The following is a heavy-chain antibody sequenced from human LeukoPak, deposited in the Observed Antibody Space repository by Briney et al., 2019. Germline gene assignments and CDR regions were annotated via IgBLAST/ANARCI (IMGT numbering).Heavy chain of an antibody. CDR2: ISSSSSYI. CDR1: GFTFSIYS. Sequence: GGSLRLSCAASGFTFSIYSMNWVRQAPGKGLEWVSSISSSSSYIYYADSVKGRFTISRDNAKNSLYLQMNSLRAENTAVYYCARAPKTRYYGMDVWGQGTTVTVSS. J-gene: IGHJ6*02. V-gene: IGHV3-21*01. CDR3: ARAPKTRYYGMDV.